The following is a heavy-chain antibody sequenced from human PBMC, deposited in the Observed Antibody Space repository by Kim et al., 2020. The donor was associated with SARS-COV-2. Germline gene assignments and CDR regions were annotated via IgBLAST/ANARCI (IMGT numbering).Heavy chain of an antibody. J-gene: IGHJ5*02. D-gene: IGHD3-3*01. CDR1: GYTFTSYA. CDR3: ARDSGLTTVLGVVITPGWFDP. Sequence: ASVKVSCKASGYTFTSYAMNWVRQAPGQGLEWMGWINTNTGNPTYAQGFTGRFVFSLDTSVSTAYLQISSLKAEDTAVYYCARDSGLTTVLGVVITPGWFDPWAEDGLITISS. CDR2: INTNTGNP. V-gene: IGHV7-4-1*02.